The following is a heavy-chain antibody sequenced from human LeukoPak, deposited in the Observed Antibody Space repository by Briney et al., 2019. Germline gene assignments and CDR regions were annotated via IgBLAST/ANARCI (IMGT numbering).Heavy chain of an antibody. CDR1: GFTFSSYS. V-gene: IGHV3-48*01. CDR3: AREGYYYDSSGYYVLIDY. J-gene: IGHJ4*02. Sequence: GRSLRLSCAASGFTFSSYSTNWVRQAPGKGLEWVSYISSSSSTIYYADSVKGRFTISRDNAKNSLYLQMNSLRAEDTAVYYCAREGYYYDSSGYYVLIDYWGQGTLVTVSS. CDR2: ISSSSSTI. D-gene: IGHD3-22*01.